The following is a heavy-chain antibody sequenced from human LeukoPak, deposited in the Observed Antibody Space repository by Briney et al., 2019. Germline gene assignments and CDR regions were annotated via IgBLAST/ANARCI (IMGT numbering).Heavy chain of an antibody. CDR1: GGSINNYY. D-gene: IGHD3-22*01. CDR2: IYTSGST. V-gene: IGHV4-4*07. J-gene: IGHJ3*02. CDR3: AREFVTMIVVDFDAFDI. Sequence: PSETLSLTCTVSGGSINNYYWSWIRQPAGKGLEWIGRIYTSGSTNYNPSLKSRVTISVDTSKNQFSLKLSSVTAADTAVYYCAREFVTMIVVDFDAFDIWGQGTMVTVSS.